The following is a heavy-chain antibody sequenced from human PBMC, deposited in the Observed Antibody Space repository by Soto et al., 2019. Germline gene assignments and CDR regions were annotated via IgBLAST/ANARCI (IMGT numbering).Heavy chain of an antibody. Sequence: GGSLRLSCSASGFTFSSYAMHWVRQAPGKGLEYVSAISSNGGSTYYADSVKGRFTISRDNSKNTLYLQMSSLRAEDTAVYYCARSLVRAAPDFWGQGTLVTVSS. J-gene: IGHJ4*02. V-gene: IGHV3-64D*06. D-gene: IGHD1-26*01. CDR1: GFTFSSYA. CDR3: ARSLVRAAPDF. CDR2: ISSNGGST.